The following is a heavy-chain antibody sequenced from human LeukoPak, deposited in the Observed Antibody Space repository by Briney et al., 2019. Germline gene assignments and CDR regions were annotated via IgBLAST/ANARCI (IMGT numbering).Heavy chain of an antibody. CDR1: GYSFTTYR. CDR3: ARHVDDNSGYYYRTMYYFDY. J-gene: IGHJ4*02. V-gene: IGHV5-51*01. CDR2: ISPGDSDT. Sequence: GESLKISCKGSGYSFTTYRIGWVRQMPGKGLEWMGIISPGDSDTRYSPSFQGQVTISADKSISTACLQWSSLKASDTAMYYCARHVDDNSGYYYRTMYYFDYWGQGSLVTVSS. D-gene: IGHD3-22*01.